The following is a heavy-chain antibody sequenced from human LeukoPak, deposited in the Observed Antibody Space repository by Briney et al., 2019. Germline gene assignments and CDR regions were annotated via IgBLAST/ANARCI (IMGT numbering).Heavy chain of an antibody. Sequence: ASVKVSCQASGYTFTSYYMHWVRQAPGQGREWMGIINPSGDSTSYEQTCQGRVTMTRDTSTSTVYMELRSLRSEDTAVYYCARYLCSTSCYTNAFDIWGQGTMVTVSS. CDR2: INPSGDST. V-gene: IGHV1-46*03. J-gene: IGHJ3*02. CDR3: ARYLCSTSCYTNAFDI. CDR1: GYTFTSYY. D-gene: IGHD2-2*02.